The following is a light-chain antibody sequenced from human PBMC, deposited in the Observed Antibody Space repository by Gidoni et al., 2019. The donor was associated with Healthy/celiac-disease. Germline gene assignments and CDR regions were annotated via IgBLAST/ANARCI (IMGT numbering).Light chain of an antibody. Sequence: EIVMPHSPATLSVSPGESATLSCRASQSVSSNLAWYQQKPGQAPRLLIYGASTRATGIPARFSGSGSGTEFTFTISSLQSEDFAVYYCQQYNNWPPITFGQGTRLEIK. CDR1: QSVSSN. J-gene: IGKJ5*01. CDR2: GAS. V-gene: IGKV3-15*01. CDR3: QQYNNWPPIT.